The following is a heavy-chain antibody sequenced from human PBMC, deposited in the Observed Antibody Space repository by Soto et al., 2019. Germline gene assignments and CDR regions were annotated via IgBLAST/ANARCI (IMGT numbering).Heavy chain of an antibody. CDR2: MSGSGGST. CDR1: GFTFSSYA. V-gene: IGHV3-23*01. J-gene: IGHJ4*02. Sequence: GGSLRLSCAASGFTFSSYAMSWVRQAPGKGLEWVSVMSGSGGSTYYANSVKGRFTISRDNSKNTLYLQMNNLRAEDTAIYYCAKESRSCTSPFDHWGQGTLVTVSS. D-gene: IGHD2-2*01. CDR3: AKESRSCTSPFDH.